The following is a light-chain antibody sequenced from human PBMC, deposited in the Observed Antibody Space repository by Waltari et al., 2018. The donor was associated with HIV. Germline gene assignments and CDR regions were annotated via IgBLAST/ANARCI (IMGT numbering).Light chain of an antibody. J-gene: IGLJ2*01. V-gene: IGLV2-14*03. CDR2: DVD. CDR3: ASFLGDNTIV. Sequence: SAVTQPASVSGLPGQSITISCSGADSDFGIYNFLSWYQQSPGEPPKLILYDVDTRASGISHRFSGSKSANTASLTISALRAEDEGHYYCASFLGDNTIVFGGGTKVTVL. CDR1: DSDFGIYNF.